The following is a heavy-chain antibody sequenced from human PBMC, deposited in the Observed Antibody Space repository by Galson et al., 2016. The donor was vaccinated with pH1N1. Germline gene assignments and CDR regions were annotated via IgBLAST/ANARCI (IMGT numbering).Heavy chain of an antibody. J-gene: IGHJ4*02. Sequence: GAEVKKPGESLRISCEPSGYYFSNYWISWVRQMPGKGLEWVAGILSIGNEYYTDSVKGRFTISRDNSKNALDLQMNSLRAEETAVDYCVGDGDDSSGYGFDYWGQGTPVTVSS. CDR2: ILSIGNE. CDR3: VGDGDDSSGYGFDY. CDR1: GYYFSNYW. D-gene: IGHD3-22*01. V-gene: IGHV3-33*01.